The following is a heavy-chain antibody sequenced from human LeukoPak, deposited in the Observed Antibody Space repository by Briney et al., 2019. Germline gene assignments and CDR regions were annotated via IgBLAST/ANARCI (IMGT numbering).Heavy chain of an antibody. D-gene: IGHD6-25*01. CDR2: ISWNSGSI. J-gene: IGHJ3*01. V-gene: IGHV3-9*03. CDR3: ARSLTRGQRNAFDV. CDR1: GFTFDDYA. Sequence: PGRSLRLSCAASGFTFDDYAMHWVRQAPGKGLEWVSGISWNSGSIGYADSVKGRFTISRDNAKNSLYLQMNSLRGEDMALYYCARSLTRGQRNAFDVWGQGTMVTVSS.